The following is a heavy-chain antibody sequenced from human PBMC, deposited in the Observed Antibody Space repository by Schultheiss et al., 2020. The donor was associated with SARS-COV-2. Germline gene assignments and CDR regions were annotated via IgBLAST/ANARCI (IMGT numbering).Heavy chain of an antibody. CDR1: GGSISSGDYY. CDR3: AKDGGQIL. Sequence: SETLSLTCTVSGGSISSGDYYWSWIRQPPGKGLEWIGYIYYSGSTNYNPSLKSRVTISVDRSKNQFSLKLSSVTAADTAVYYCAKDGGQILWGQGTLVTVSS. J-gene: IGHJ4*02. D-gene: IGHD3-16*01. CDR2: IYYSGST. V-gene: IGHV4-61*08.